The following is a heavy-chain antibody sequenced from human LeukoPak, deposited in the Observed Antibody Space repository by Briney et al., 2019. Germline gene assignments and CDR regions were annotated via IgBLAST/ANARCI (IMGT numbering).Heavy chain of an antibody. V-gene: IGHV3-20*04. J-gene: IGHJ4*02. CDR2: INWNGGST. D-gene: IGHD4-17*01. CDR3: ARGGYGDYADY. CDR1: GFTFDDYG. Sequence: GGSLRLSCAASGFTFDDYGMSWVRHAPGNGLEWVSGINWNGGSTGYADSVKGRFTISRDNAKNSLYLQMNSLRAEDTALYYCARGGYGDYADYWGQGTLVTVSS.